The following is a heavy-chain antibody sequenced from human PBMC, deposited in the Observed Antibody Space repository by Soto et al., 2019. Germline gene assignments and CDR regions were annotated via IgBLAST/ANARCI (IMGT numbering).Heavy chain of an antibody. J-gene: IGHJ4*02. V-gene: IGHV1-18*01. CDR1: GDTITNYG. D-gene: IGHD6-19*01. CDR2: ISFYNGNT. Sequence: QVQLVQSGGEVRKPGASVKVSCKASGDTITNYGISWVRQAPGQGLEWMGWISFYNGNTKYAQNLQGRVTWTTDTSTSIAYMELRSLRSDDTAGYYCARAASIAVAGKERWGQGTLVTVSS. CDR3: ARAASIAVAGKER.